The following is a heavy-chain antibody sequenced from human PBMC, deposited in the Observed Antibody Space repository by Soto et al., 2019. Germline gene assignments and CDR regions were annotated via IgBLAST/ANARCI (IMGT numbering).Heavy chain of an antibody. CDR3: ARLSGDYYGSDV. Sequence: NPSETLSLTCTVSGGSISSYYWNWIRQPPGKGLEWIGDIYYSGSTNYSPSLKSRVTMSVDTSKNQFSLRLSSVTAADSAVYYCARLSGDYYGSDVWGQGTTVTVSS. CDR2: IYYSGST. CDR1: GGSISSYY. V-gene: IGHV4-59*01. D-gene: IGHD3-10*01. J-gene: IGHJ6*02.